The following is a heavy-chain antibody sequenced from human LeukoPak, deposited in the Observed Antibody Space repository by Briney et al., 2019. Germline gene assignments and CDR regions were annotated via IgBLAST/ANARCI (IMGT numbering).Heavy chain of an antibody. V-gene: IGHV3-21*01. CDR1: GFTFSSYS. CDR3: ATSAVGGPNDY. Sequence: GGSLRLPCAASGFTFSSYSMNWVRQAPGKGVEWVSVISSGSYTIYYADSVKGRFTISRDNAKNSLYLQMNSLRAEDTAVYYCATSAVGGPNDYWGQGTLVTVSS. CDR2: ISSGSYTI. D-gene: IGHD6-13*01. J-gene: IGHJ4*02.